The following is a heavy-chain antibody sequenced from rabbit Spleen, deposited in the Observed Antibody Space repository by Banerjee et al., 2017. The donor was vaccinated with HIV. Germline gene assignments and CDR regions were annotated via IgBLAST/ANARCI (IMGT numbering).Heavy chain of an antibody. V-gene: IGHV1S45*01. CDR2: IYTGSSGIT. D-gene: IGHD2-1*01. CDR1: GLSLNNNAY. Sequence: QERLKESGGGLVTPGGTLTLTCTASGLSLNNNAYMCWVRQAPGKGLEWIACIYTGSSGITYYATWAKGRFTISKTSSTTVTLEMTSLTVADTATFFCGRAGEGGYGYLDLWGPGTLVTVS. CDR3: GRAGEGGYGYLDL. J-gene: IGHJ4*01.